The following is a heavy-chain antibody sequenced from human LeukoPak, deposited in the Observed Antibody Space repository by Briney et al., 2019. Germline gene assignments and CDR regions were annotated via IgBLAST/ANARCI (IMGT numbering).Heavy chain of an antibody. V-gene: IGHV3-30*04. D-gene: IGHD2-2*01. CDR2: TSYDGRGE. J-gene: IGHJ6*02. CDR1: GFTFNNYA. CDR3: ARDGCSSTSCRAYYYYYGMDV. Sequence: GGSLRLSCTASGFTFNNYAMHWVRQAPGKGLEWVAVTSYDGRGEYYADSVKGRFTISRDNSKNTLYLQMNSLRAEDTAVYYCARDGCSSTSCRAYYYYYGMDVWGQGTTVTVSS.